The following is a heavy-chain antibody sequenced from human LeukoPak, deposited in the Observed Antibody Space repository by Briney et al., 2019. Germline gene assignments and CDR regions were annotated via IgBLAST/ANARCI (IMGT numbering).Heavy chain of an antibody. V-gene: IGHV1-18*01. CDR3: ARDGGNGRWDYYYYYMDV. Sequence: ASVKVSCKASGYTFTSYGISWVRQAPGQGLEWMGWISAYNGNTNYAQKLQGRVTMTTDTSTSTAYMELSSLRSEDTAVYYCARDGGNGRWDYYYYYMDVWGKGTTVTVSS. CDR1: GYTFTSYG. CDR2: ISAYNGNT. D-gene: IGHD4-23*01. J-gene: IGHJ6*03.